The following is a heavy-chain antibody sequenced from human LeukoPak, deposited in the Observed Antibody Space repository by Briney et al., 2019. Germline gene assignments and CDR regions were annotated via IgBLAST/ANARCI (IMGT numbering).Heavy chain of an antibody. CDR1: GFTFSSYS. CDR2: ISSSSSYI. J-gene: IGHJ4*02. D-gene: IGHD6-6*01. V-gene: IGHV3-21*04. Sequence: PGGSLRLSCAASGFTFSSYSMNWVRQAPGKGLEWVSSISSSSSYIYYADSVKGRFTISRDNAKNSLYLQMNSLRSDDTAVYYCARDISIAARVDYWGQGTLVTVSS. CDR3: ARDISIAARVDY.